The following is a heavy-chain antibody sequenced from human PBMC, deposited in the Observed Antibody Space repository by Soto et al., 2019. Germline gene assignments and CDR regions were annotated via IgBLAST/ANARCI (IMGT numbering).Heavy chain of an antibody. Sequence: SQTLSLTCAISGDSVSSNSAAWNWIRQSPSRGLEWLGRTYYRSKWYNDYAVSVKSRITINPDTSKNQFSLQLNSVTPEDTAVYYCARDNSGSYYLAGYYFDYWGQGTLVTVPQ. J-gene: IGHJ4*02. D-gene: IGHD1-26*01. CDR2: TYYRSKWYN. CDR3: ARDNSGSYYLAGYYFDY. CDR1: GDSVSSNSAA. V-gene: IGHV6-1*01.